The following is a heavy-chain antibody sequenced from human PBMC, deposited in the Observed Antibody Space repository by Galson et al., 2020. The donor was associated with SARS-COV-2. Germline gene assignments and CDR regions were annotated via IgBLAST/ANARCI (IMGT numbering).Heavy chain of an antibody. V-gene: IGHV3-30*18. CDR3: AKEQEYSSGWYSDHDAFDI. Sequence: TGGSLRLSCAASGFTFSSYGMHWVRQAPGKGLEWVAVISYDGSNKYYADSVKGRFTISRDNSKNTLYLQMNSLRAEDTAVYYCAKEQEYSSGWYSDHDAFDIWGQGTMVTVSS. D-gene: IGHD6-19*01. CDR2: ISYDGSNK. CDR1: GFTFSSYG. J-gene: IGHJ3*02.